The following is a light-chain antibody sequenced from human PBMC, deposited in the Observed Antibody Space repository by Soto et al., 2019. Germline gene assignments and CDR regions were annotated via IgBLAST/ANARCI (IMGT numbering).Light chain of an antibody. CDR1: QGIRNF. CDR3: RKYSSVPV. J-gene: IGKJ3*01. V-gene: IGKV1-27*01. CDR2: AAS. Sequence: DIQMTQSPPSLSASVGDRVTITCRASQGIRNFVAWYQQKPGKAPKLLIYAASTLQSGFPSRFSGSGSGTAFPLTINSLQPEGVATYSCRKYSSVPVFGPGTKVEIK.